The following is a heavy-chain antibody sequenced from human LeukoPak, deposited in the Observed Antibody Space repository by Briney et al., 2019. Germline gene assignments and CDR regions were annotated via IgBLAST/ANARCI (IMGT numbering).Heavy chain of an antibody. CDR1: GFTFSSYS. J-gene: IGHJ4*02. CDR3: TSACDSSGYCLSDY. V-gene: IGHV3-21*01. D-gene: IGHD3-22*01. Sequence: GGSLRLSCAASGFTFSSYSMNWVRQAPGEGVEWVSSISSSSSYIYYADSVKGRFTISRDNAKNSLYLQMNSLRAEDTAVYYCTSACDSSGYCLSDYWGQGTLVTVSS. CDR2: ISSSSSYI.